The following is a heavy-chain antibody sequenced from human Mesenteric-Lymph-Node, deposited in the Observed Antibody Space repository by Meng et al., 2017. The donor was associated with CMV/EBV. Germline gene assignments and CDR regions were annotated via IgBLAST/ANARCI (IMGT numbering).Heavy chain of an antibody. D-gene: IGHD1/OR15-1a*01. V-gene: IGHV4-39*01. CDR2: TSYDGDT. CDR3: ARHLRGTYYYGMSV. Sequence: SETLSLTCTVSGGSISSGPSYWGWIRQPPGKGLEWIATTSYDGDTFYHPSLKSRVTISADTSKNHFSLKLRSVTAADTAVYYCARHLRGTYYYGMSVWGQGTTVTVSS. J-gene: IGHJ6*02. CDR1: GGSISSGPSY.